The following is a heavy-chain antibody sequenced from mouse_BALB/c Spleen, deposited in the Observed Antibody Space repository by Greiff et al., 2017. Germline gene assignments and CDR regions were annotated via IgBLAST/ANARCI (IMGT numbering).Heavy chain of an antibody. CDR2: ISNGGGST. CDR3: ARHPRLGYFDY. V-gene: IGHV5-12-2*01. Sequence: EVKLVESGGGLVQPGGSLKLSCAASGFTFSSYTMSWVRQTPEKRLEWVAYISNGGGSTYYPDTVKGRFTISRDNAKNTLYLQMSSLKSEDTAMYYCARHPRLGYFDYWGQGTTLTVAS. CDR1: GFTFSSYT. D-gene: IGHD2-4*01. J-gene: IGHJ2*01.